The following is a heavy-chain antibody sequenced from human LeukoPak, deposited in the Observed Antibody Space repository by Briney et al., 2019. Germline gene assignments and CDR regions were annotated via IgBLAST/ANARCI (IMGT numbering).Heavy chain of an antibody. CDR3: ARISGNNYGNFDH. V-gene: IGHV3-23*01. CDR2: MTSSGGST. J-gene: IGHJ4*02. Sequence: GGSLRLSCAASGFTFSSYSMNWVRQAPGKGLECVSAMTSSGGSTYYVDSVKGRFTISRDNSKNTLYAHMNSLRAEDTAVYYCARISGNNYGNFDHWGQGTLVTVSS. D-gene: IGHD5-18*01. CDR1: GFTFSSYS.